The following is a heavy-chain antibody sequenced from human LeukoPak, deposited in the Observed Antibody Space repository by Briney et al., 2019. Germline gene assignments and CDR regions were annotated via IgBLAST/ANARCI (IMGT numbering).Heavy chain of an antibody. Sequence: GGSLRLSCAASGFTFSDYGMHWVRQAPGKGLEWVAVISYDGTNKYYADSVKGRFTISRDNSKNTLYLQMNSLRAEDTAVYYCARVVPGDFDYWGQGTLVTVSS. V-gene: IGHV3-30*03. CDR1: GFTFSDYG. J-gene: IGHJ4*02. D-gene: IGHD3-10*01. CDR2: ISYDGTNK. CDR3: ARVVPGDFDY.